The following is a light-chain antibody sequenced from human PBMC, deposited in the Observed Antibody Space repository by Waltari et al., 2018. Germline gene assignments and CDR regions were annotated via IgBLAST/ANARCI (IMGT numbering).Light chain of an antibody. Sequence: HSALTQPASVSGSPGQSIPISCTATSSAVGGSTYVSWYQQHPCKAPKLMIFDVSNRPSGVSNRFSGSKSGNTASLTVSGLQAEDEADYYCSSYISSDTLELFGGGTSLTVL. CDR2: DVS. CDR3: SSYISSDTLEL. V-gene: IGLV2-14*03. J-gene: IGLJ2*01. CDR1: SSAVGGSTY.